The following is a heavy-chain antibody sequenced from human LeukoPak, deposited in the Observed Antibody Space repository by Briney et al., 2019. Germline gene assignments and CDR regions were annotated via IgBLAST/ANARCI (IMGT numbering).Heavy chain of an antibody. CDR3: ARVDINYYGYYYYMDV. CDR1: GGSISSSSYY. CDR2: IYYSGST. J-gene: IGHJ6*03. V-gene: IGHV4-39*07. Sequence: SETLSLTCTVSGGSISSSSYYWGWIRQPPGKGLEWIGSIYYSGSTYYNPSLKSRVTISVDTSKNQFSLKLSSVTAADTAVYYCARVDINYYGYYYYMDVWGKGTTVTVSS. D-gene: IGHD3-10*01.